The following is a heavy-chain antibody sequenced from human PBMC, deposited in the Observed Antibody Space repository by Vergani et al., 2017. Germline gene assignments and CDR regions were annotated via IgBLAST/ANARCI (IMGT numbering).Heavy chain of an antibody. Sequence: EVQLLESGGGLVQPGGSLRLSCAASGFTFSSYAMSWVRQAPGKGLEWVSAISGSGGSTFYADSVKGRFTISRDNYKNTLYLQMNSLRAEDTAVYYCAKDVLVGATPGCWDYWGQGTLVTVSS. D-gene: IGHD1-26*01. CDR1: GFTFSSYA. J-gene: IGHJ4*02. CDR3: AKDVLVGATPGCWDY. CDR2: ISGSGGST. V-gene: IGHV3-23*01.